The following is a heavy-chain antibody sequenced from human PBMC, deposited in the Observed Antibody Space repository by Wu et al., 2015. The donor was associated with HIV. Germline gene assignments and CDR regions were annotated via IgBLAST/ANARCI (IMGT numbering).Heavy chain of an antibody. V-gene: IGHV1-69*13. Sequence: QVQLVQSGAEVKKPGSSVKVSCKASGGTFSSYAISWVRQAPGQGLEWMGRLIPMYGTANYAQKFQGRVTITADESTSTAYMDMSSLTSDDTAMYYCAGGGGRTSMDPFDFWGQGTLVTVSS. CDR1: GGTFSSYA. CDR2: LIPMYGTA. CDR3: AGGGGRTSMDPFDF. J-gene: IGHJ4*02. D-gene: IGHD5-18*01.